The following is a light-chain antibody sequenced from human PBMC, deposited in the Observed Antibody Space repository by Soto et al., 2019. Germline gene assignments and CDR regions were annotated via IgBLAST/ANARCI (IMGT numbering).Light chain of an antibody. Sequence: QSVLTQPPSTSGTPGQRVTISCSGSRSNIGRSTVNWYQQLPGTAPKVLVYSTNQRPSGVPDRFSGSKSGTSASLAISGLQSEDEDDYYCAAWNDTLSVWVFGGGTELTVL. CDR1: RSNIGRST. CDR2: STN. CDR3: AAWNDTLSVWV. J-gene: IGLJ3*02. V-gene: IGLV1-44*01.